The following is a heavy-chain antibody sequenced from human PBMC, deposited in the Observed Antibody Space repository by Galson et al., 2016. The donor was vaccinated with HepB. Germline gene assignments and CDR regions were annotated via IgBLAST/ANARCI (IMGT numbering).Heavy chain of an antibody. CDR1: GYMFTDYY. J-gene: IGHJ5*02. CDR2: INPMSGSR. Sequence: SAKVSCKASGYMFTDYYLHWVRQAPGQGLEWMGVINPMSGSRTYAQKFQGRLILTRDTSTSTAYMELGSLGSEDTATYYRASLNNLFDPWGQGTLVTVPS. V-gene: IGHV1-46*01. CDR3: ASLNNLFDP.